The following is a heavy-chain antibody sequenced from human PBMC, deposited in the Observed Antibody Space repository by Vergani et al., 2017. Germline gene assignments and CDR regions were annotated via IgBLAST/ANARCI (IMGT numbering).Heavy chain of an antibody. CDR2: IYYSGST. Sequence: QVQLQESGPGLVKPSETLSLTCTVSGGSISSYYWSWIRQPPGKGLEWIGYIYYSGSTNYNPSLKSRVTISVDTSKNQFSLKLSSVTAADTAVYYCARGLVILAFDYWGQGTLVTVSS. CDR3: ARGLVILAFDY. D-gene: IGHD3-22*01. J-gene: IGHJ4*02. CDR1: GGSISSYY. V-gene: IGHV4-59*08.